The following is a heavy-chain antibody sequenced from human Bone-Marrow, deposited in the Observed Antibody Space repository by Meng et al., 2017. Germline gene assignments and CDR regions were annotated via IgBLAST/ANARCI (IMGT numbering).Heavy chain of an antibody. CDR1: GFTFSDHY. V-gene: IGHV3-72*01. CDR3: AKDGPFDY. CDR2: TRNKANSYTT. J-gene: IGHJ4*02. Sequence: VQLVGPGGGLVPPWGSRRLSCAASGFTFSDHYMDWVRQAPGKGLEWVGRTRNKANSYTTEYAASVKGRFTISRDNSKNTLYLQMNSLRAEDTAVYYCAKDGPFDYWGQGTLVTVSS.